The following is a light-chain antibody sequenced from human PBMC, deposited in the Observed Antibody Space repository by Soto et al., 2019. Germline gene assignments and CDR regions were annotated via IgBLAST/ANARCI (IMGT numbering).Light chain of an antibody. Sequence: IEVNHSPASLSASVGESIAITFLASQSISSYLNWYQQKPGKAPKLLISAASILQSGVPSRFSGSGSGTDFTLTISNLQPEDFAGYYCQQTYSSPINFGQGTRLEIK. CDR3: QQTYSSPIN. V-gene: IGKV1-39*01. CDR1: QSISSY. J-gene: IGKJ5*01. CDR2: AAS.